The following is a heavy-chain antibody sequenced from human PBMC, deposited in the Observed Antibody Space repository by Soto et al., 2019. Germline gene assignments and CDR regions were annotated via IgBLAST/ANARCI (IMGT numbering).Heavy chain of an antibody. V-gene: IGHV3-7*01. CDR3: ARDFRIAARTLYYYHGMDV. J-gene: IGHJ6*02. CDR2: IQQDGSEK. CDR1: GSTFSNEC. Sequence: PGGPLTLPSASSGSTFSNECISCVRQAPGGGLEWVANIQQDGSEKYYVDSVKGRFTNSRDNAKNSLYLKMNSMRAEDTAVYYCARDFRIAARTLYYYHGMDVWGQGTTVTVSS. D-gene: IGHD6-6*01.